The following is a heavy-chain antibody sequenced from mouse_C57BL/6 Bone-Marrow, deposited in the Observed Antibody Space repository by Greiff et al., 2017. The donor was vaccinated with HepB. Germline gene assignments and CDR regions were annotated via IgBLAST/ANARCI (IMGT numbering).Heavy chain of an antibody. CDR1: GFNIKNTH. CDR2: IDPANGNT. Sequence: EVQLQQSVAELVRPGASVKLSCTASGFNIKNTHMPWVKQRPEQGPEWIGRIDPANGNTKYAPKFQGKVTITADTASNTAYLQLSSLTSEDTAIYYCARSGSTTVPHYAMDYWGQGTSVTVSS. CDR3: ARSGSTTVPHYAMDY. J-gene: IGHJ4*01. D-gene: IGHD1-1*01. V-gene: IGHV14-3*01.